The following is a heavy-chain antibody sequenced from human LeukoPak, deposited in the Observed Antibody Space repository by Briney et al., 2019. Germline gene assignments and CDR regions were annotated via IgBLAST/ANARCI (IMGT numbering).Heavy chain of an antibody. CDR1: GGSFSGYY. V-gene: IGHV4-34*01. J-gene: IGHJ4*02. CDR2: INHSGST. D-gene: IGHD3-10*01. Sequence: SETLSLTCAVYGGSFSGYYWSWIRQPPGKGLEWMGEINHSGSTNYNPSLKSRVTISVDTSKNQFSLKLSSVTAADTAVYYCASSESYIWGQGTLVTVSS. CDR3: ASSESYI.